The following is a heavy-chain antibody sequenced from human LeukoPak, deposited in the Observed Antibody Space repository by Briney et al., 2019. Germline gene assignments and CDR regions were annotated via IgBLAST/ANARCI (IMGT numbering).Heavy chain of an antibody. J-gene: IGHJ3*02. V-gene: IGHV3-21*01. CDR2: ISSSNI. CDR1: GFTFSSYG. Sequence: GGALRLSCAASGFTFSSYGMSWVRQAPGKGLEWVSSISSSNIYYADSVKGRFTIPRDNAKNSLYLQMNSLRAEDTAVYYCARGQVYGSDDAFDIWGQGTMVTVSS. CDR3: ARGQVYGSDDAFDI. D-gene: IGHD2/OR15-2a*01.